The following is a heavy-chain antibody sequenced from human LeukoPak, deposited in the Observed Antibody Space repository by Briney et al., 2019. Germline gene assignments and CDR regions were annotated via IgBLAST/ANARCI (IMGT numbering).Heavy chain of an antibody. V-gene: IGHV1-18*01. CDR3: AGGGAGGGSYYDFWSGFHDAFDI. D-gene: IGHD3-3*01. CDR2: ISAYNGNT. Sequence: GASVKVSCKASGYTFTSYGISWVRQAPGQGLEWMGWISAYNGNTNYAQKLQGRVTMTTDTSTSTAYMELRSLRSDDTAVYYCAGGGAGGGSYYDFWSGFHDAFDIWGQGTMVTVSS. CDR1: GYTFTSYG. J-gene: IGHJ3*02.